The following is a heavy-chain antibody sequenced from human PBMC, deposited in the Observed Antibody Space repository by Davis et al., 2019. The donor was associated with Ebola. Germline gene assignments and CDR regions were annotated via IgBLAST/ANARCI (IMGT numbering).Heavy chain of an antibody. V-gene: IGHV4-34*01. J-gene: IGHJ6*02. CDR2: INHSGST. D-gene: IGHD5-18*01. Sequence: ESLKISCAASGFTFSSYSMNWVRQPPGKGLEWIGEINHSGSTNYNPSLKSRVTISVDTSKNQFSLKLSSVTAADTAVYYCARLGYSYGYNYYYYGMDVWGQGTTVTVSS. CDR3: ARLGYSYGYNYYYYGMDV. CDR1: GFTFSSYS.